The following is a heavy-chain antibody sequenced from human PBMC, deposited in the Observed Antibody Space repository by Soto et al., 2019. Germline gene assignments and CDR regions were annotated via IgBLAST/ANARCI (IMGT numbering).Heavy chain of an antibody. J-gene: IGHJ5*02. CDR2: INPSGGST. Sequence: ASVKVSCKASGYTFTSYYMHWVRQAPGQGLEWMGIINPSGGSTSYAQKFQGRVTMTRDTSTSTVYMELSSLRSEDTAVYYCARDHVVVPDAIPLEDWFDPSGQGTLVPVYS. CDR1: GYTFTSYY. D-gene: IGHD2-2*02. CDR3: ARDHVVVPDAIPLEDWFDP. V-gene: IGHV1-46*01.